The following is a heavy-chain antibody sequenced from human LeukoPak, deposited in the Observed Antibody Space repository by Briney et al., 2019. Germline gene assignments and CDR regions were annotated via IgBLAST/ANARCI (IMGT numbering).Heavy chain of an antibody. V-gene: IGHV4-31*03. CDR2: IYYSGST. J-gene: IGHJ3*02. CDR3: ARFRGVTPIDAFDI. CDR1: GGSISSGGYY. D-gene: IGHD3-10*01. Sequence: SQTLSLTCTVSGGSISSGGYYWSWIRQHPGKGLEWIGYIYYSGSTNYNPSLKSRVTISVDTSKNQFSLKLSSVTAADTAVYYCARFRGVTPIDAFDIWGQGTMVTVSS.